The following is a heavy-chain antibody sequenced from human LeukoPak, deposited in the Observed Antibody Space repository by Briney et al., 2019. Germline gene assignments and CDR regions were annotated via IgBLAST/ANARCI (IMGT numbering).Heavy chain of an antibody. Sequence: KPGGSLRPSCAASGLTFSSYSFNWVRQAPGKGLEWVSSITPTSSYIYYADSVKGRFTISRDNAKNSLYLQMNSLRAEDTAVYYCARLRRNNDNSGYYYYYDYWGQGTLVTVSS. CDR2: ITPTSSYI. D-gene: IGHD3-22*01. CDR1: GLTFSSYS. CDR3: ARLRRNNDNSGYYYYYDY. V-gene: IGHV3-21*01. J-gene: IGHJ4*02.